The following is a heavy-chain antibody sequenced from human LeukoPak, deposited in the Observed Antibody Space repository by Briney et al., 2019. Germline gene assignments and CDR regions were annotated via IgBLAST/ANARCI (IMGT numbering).Heavy chain of an antibody. Sequence: KPGGSLRLSCAASGFTFSSYSMNWVRQAPGKGLEWVSSISSSSSYIYYADSVKGRFTISRDNAKNSLYLQMNSLRAEDTAVYYCAKVHGRSAPEAFDYWGQGTLVTVSS. J-gene: IGHJ4*02. V-gene: IGHV3-21*04. D-gene: IGHD1-14*01. CDR2: ISSSSSYI. CDR1: GFTFSSYS. CDR3: AKVHGRSAPEAFDY.